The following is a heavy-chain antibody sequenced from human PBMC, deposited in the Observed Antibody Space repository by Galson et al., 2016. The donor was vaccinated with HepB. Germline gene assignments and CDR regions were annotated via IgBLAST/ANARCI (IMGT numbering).Heavy chain of an antibody. CDR1: GFTFSSYG. J-gene: IGHJ4*02. CDR2: ISGDGATT. CDR3: AKAGCGNCYSPDS. Sequence: SLRLSCAASGFTFSSYGMTWVRQAPGKRLEWVAGISGDGATTYYADSVRGRFTISRDISKNTLYLHMNSLSVEDAAIYYCAKAGCGNCYSPDSWGQGTLVTVSA. D-gene: IGHD2-21*02. V-gene: IGHV3-23*01.